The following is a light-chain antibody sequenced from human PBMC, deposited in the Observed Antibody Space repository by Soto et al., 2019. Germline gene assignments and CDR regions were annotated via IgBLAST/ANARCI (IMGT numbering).Light chain of an antibody. V-gene: IGKV3-15*01. Sequence: EIVMTQSPATLSVSPGERITISCRASQTVGSNLAWYQQKPGQAPRLLIYTTSSRATGVPAKFSGSGSGTEFTLTIDSLQSEDFVLYYCQQYNSWPRAFGQGPRWIS. CDR1: QTVGSN. J-gene: IGKJ1*01. CDR2: TTS. CDR3: QQYNSWPRA.